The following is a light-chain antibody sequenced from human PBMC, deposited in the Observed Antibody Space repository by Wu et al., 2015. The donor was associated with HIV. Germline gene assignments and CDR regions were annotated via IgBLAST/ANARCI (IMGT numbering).Light chain of an antibody. Sequence: DIQMTQSPSSLSASVGDRVTITCRASQSISNYLNWYQQKPGKVPNLLIYDTSRLQSGVPSRFSGSGSGTDFTLTISSLQPEDFATYYCQRSFTSWTFGQGTKVEIK. J-gene: IGKJ1*01. V-gene: IGKV1-39*01. CDR3: QRSFTSWT. CDR1: QSISNY. CDR2: DTS.